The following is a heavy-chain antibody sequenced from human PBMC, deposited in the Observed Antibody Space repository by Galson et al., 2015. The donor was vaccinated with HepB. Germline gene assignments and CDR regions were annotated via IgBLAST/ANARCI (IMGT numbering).Heavy chain of an antibody. CDR3: GREFYNYLWGSYVDY. CDR2: IKQDGSEK. J-gene: IGHJ4*02. V-gene: IGHV3-7*03. Sequence: SLRLSCAASGFTFSNYWMTWVRQAPGKGLEWVANIKQDGSEKYYVDSVKGRFTISRDNAKNSLFLQMNSLRAEDTAVYYCGREFYNYLWGSYVDYWGQGTLITVSS. CDR1: GFTFSNYW. D-gene: IGHD3-16*01.